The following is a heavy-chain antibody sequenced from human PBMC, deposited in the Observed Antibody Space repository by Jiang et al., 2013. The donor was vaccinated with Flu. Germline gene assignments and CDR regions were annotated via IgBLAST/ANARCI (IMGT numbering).Heavy chain of an antibody. CDR3: AKSASSLLNYFDY. CDR2: ISGSGGST. Sequence: EWVSAISGSGGSTYYADSVKGRFTISRDNSKNTLYLQMNSLRAEDTAVYYCAKSASSLLNYFDYWGQGTLVTVSS. D-gene: IGHD2-2*01. J-gene: IGHJ4*02. V-gene: IGHV3-23*01.